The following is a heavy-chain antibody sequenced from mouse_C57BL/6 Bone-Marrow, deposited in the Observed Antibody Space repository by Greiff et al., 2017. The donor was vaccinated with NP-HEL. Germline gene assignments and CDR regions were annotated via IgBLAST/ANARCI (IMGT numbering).Heavy chain of an antibody. CDR1: GYAFTNYL. CDR2: INPGSGGT. D-gene: IGHD2-5*01. J-gene: IGHJ1*03. V-gene: IGHV1-54*01. Sequence: QVQLQQSGAELVRPGTSVKVSCKASGYAFTNYLIEWVKQRPGQGLEWIGVINPGSGGTNYNEKFKGKATLTADKSSSTAYMQLSSLTSEDSAVYFCARNSNYDWYFDVWGTGTTVTVSS. CDR3: ARNSNYDWYFDV.